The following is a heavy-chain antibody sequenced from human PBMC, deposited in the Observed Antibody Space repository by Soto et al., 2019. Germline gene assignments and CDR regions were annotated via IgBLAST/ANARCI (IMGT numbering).Heavy chain of an antibody. CDR1: GFSFNEHA. V-gene: IGHV3-9*01. Sequence: EVQLVESGGGLVQPGRSLRLSCAASGFSFNEHAIHWVRQAPGKGLEWVSGISYNSGDMVFADSVKGRFTISRDNAKNSAYLQMNGLRVEDRACYYGARRWKGLVRAFDIWGQGQMVPVSS. D-gene: IGHD6-19*01. CDR3: ARRWKGLVRAFDI. CDR2: ISYNSGDM. J-gene: IGHJ3*02.